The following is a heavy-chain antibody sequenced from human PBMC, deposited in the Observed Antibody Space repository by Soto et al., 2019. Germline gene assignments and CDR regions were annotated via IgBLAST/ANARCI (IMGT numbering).Heavy chain of an antibody. V-gene: IGHV1-69*11. D-gene: IGHD6-19*01. CDR1: GVTFSTST. CDR3: ARAGFVSGWNEFSGMDV. Sequence: VQLVQSGAEVRKPGSSVKVSCQVSGVTFSTSTITWVRQAPGQGLEWMGSIIPILGTAKSTQKFQGRVTITADESASVAYMELSSLTSADTAVHYCARAGFVSGWNEFSGMDVWGQGTTVTFSS. J-gene: IGHJ6*02. CDR2: IIPILGTA.